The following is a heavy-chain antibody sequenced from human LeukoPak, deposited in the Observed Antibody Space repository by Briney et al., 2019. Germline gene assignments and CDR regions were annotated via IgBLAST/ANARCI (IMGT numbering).Heavy chain of an antibody. V-gene: IGHV3-48*03. CDR2: TSSSGSTI. CDR1: GFTFSSYE. J-gene: IGHJ5*02. CDR3: ARDALWFGSPGWFDP. Sequence: GGSLRLSCAASGFTFSSYEMNWVRQAPGKGLEWVSYTSSSGSTIYYADSVKGRFTISRDNAKNSLYLQMNSLRAEDTAVYYCARDALWFGSPGWFDPWGQGTLVTVSS. D-gene: IGHD3-10*01.